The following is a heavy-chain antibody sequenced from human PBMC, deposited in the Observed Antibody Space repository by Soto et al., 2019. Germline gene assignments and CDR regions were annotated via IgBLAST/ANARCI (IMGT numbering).Heavy chain of an antibody. CDR1: GFTFSNAW. D-gene: IGHD3-10*01. Sequence: GSLRLSCAASGFTFSNAWMSWVRQAPGKGLEWVGRIKSKTDGGTTDYAAPVKGRFTISRDDSENTLYLQMNSLKTEDTAVYYCTTGAHYYGSPNFDYWGQGTLVTVSS. CDR2: IKSKTDGGTT. CDR3: TTGAHYYGSPNFDY. J-gene: IGHJ4*02. V-gene: IGHV3-15*01.